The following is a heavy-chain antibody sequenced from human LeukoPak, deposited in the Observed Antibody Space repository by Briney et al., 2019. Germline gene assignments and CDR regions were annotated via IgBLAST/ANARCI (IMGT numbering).Heavy chain of an antibody. CDR1: GGSFSGYY. Sequence: SETLSLTCAVYGGSFSGYYWSWIRQPPGKGLEWIGEINHSGSTNYNPSLKSRVTISVDTSKNQFSLKLSSVTAADTAVYYCARHELAVAPSPYWYFDLWGRGTLVTVSS. D-gene: IGHD6-19*01. CDR3: ARHELAVAPSPYWYFDL. V-gene: IGHV4-34*01. J-gene: IGHJ2*01. CDR2: INHSGST.